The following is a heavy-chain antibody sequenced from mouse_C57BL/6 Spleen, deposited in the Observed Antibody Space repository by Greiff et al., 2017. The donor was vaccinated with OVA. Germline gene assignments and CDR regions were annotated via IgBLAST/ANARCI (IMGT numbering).Heavy chain of an antibody. D-gene: IGHD2-3*01. Sequence: VQLQQSGPELVKPGASVKISCKASGYSFTDYNMNWVKQSTGKSLEWIGVINPNCGTTSYNQKVKGKATLTVDQSSRTAYMQLNSLTSEDSAVYYCARGRGGYYAWFAYWGKGTLVTVSA. CDR1: GYSFTDYN. J-gene: IGHJ3*01. CDR3: ARGRGGYYAWFAY. V-gene: IGHV1-39*01. CDR2: INPNCGTT.